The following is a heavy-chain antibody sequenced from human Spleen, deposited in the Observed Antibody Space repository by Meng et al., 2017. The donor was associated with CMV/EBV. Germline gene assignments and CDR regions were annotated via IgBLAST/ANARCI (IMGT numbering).Heavy chain of an antibody. V-gene: IGHV3-74*01. CDR1: GFTFSSYA. Sequence: GESLKISCAASGFTFSSYAMSWVRQAPGKGLVWVSRINSDGSSTSYADSVKGRFTISRDNAKNSLYLQMNSLRAEDTAVYYCARDPAQGGATSGYWGQGTLVTVSS. CDR2: INSDGSST. CDR3: ARDPAQGGATSGY. J-gene: IGHJ4*02. D-gene: IGHD1-26*01.